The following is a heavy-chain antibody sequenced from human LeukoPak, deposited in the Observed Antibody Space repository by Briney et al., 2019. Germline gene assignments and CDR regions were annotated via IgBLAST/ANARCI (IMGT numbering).Heavy chain of an antibody. CDR3: ARDGLSCSSTSCYPYGMDV. J-gene: IGHJ6*02. V-gene: IGHV3-21*01. Sequence: GGSLRLSCAASGFSFSDYSMNWVRQAPGKGLEWVSSIISSTTYTYYADSVKGRFTISRDNAKNSLYLQMNSLRAEDTAVYYCARDGLSCSSTSCYPYGMDVWGQGTTVTVPS. D-gene: IGHD2-2*01. CDR1: GFSFSDYS. CDR2: IISSTTYT.